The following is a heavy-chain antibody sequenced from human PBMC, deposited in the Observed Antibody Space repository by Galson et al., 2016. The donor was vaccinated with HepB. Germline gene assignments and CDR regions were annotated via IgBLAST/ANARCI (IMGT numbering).Heavy chain of an antibody. CDR3: ARALYEPFYYGLDV. V-gene: IGHV1-8*01. J-gene: IGHJ6*04. D-gene: IGHD3-16*01. CDR2: MNPRSGNT. CDR1: GYNFLSHD. Sequence: SVKVSCKASGYNFLSHDISWVRQATGRGLEWLGWMNPRSGNTGYAQKFQGRVTMTMSSSISTAYLELRSLTADDTAVYFCARALYEPFYYGLDVWGKGTPVIVSS.